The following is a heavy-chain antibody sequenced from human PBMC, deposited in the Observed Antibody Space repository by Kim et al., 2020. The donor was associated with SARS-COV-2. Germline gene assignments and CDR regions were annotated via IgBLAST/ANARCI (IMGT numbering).Heavy chain of an antibody. J-gene: IGHJ5*02. CDR3: ATGRHYSGT. V-gene: IGHV3-11*01. Sequence: GGSLRLSCAASGFTFSDHSMSWIRQAPGKGLEWVSYIDNSGKIIYHADSVEGRFTISRDNAKNSLYLQMNSLRAEDTAVYYCATGRHYSGTWGQGTLVTVSS. CDR1: GFTFSDHS. CDR2: IDNSGKII. D-gene: IGHD3-10*01.